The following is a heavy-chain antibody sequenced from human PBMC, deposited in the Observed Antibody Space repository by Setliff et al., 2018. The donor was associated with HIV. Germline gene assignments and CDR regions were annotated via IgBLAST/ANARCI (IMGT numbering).Heavy chain of an antibody. V-gene: IGHV3-23*01. CDR3: AKQYSMYYYYYMDV. J-gene: IGHJ6*03. Sequence: PGGSLRLSCAASGFTFSSYAMSWVRQAPGKGLEWVSGISGSGGSTYSADSVKGRFTISRDNSKNTLYLQMNSLRAEDTAVYYCAKQYSMYYYYYMDVWGKGTTVTVSS. D-gene: IGHD6-6*01. CDR2: ISGSGGST. CDR1: GFTFSSYA.